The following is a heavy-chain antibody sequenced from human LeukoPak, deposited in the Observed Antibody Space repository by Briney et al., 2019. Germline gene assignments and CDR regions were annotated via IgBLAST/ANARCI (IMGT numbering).Heavy chain of an antibody. J-gene: IGHJ2*01. CDR2: IHYSGII. V-gene: IGHV4-39*01. CDR1: GGSMSSYY. CDR3: ARHQEVDFDL. Sequence: SETLSLTCTVSGGSMSSYYWGCIRQPPGKGLEWIGSIHYSGIIYYNPSLKSRVTISVDTSKNHFSLKLSSVAAADTAVYYCARHQEVDFDLWGRGTLVTVSS.